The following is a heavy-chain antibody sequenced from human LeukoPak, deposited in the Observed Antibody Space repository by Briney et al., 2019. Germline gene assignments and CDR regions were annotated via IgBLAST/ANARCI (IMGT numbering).Heavy chain of an antibody. V-gene: IGHV4-31*03. J-gene: IGHJ5*02. D-gene: IGHD5-24*01. CDR3: AREGRDGYLS. Sequence: SQTLSLTCTVSGASISSGGYYWSWIRQHPGKGLEWIGYIYYSGSTYSNPSLKSRVTISVDTSKNQFSLKLSSVTAADTAVYYCAREGRDGYLSWGQGTLVTVSS. CDR1: GASISSGGYY. CDR2: IYYSGST.